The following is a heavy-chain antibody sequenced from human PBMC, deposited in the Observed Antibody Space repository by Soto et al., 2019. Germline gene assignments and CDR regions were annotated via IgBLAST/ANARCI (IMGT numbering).Heavy chain of an antibody. CDR2: ISGSGATT. V-gene: IGHV3-23*01. Sequence: GSLRLSCATSGFSFGGYAMSWVRQAPGKGLDWVSSISGSGATTYYTNSVKGRFTISRDNSKNTVYLQMNSLRAEDTAVYYCTTLSITIFGVVLMDVWGQGTTVTVS. D-gene: IGHD3-3*01. J-gene: IGHJ6*02. CDR1: GFSFGGYA. CDR3: TTLSITIFGVVLMDV.